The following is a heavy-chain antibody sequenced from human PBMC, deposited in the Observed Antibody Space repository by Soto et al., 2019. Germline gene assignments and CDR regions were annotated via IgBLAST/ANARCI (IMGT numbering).Heavy chain of an antibody. V-gene: IGHV1-69*13. CDR2: IIPIFGTA. CDR3: ALGWNERNYYYYYGMDV. Sequence: SVKVSCKASGGPFSSYAISWVRQAPGQGLEWMGGIIPIFGTANYAQKFQGRVTITADESTSTAYMELSSLRSEDTAVYYCALGWNERNYYYYYGMDVWGQGTTVTVSS. J-gene: IGHJ6*02. D-gene: IGHD1-1*01. CDR1: GGPFSSYA.